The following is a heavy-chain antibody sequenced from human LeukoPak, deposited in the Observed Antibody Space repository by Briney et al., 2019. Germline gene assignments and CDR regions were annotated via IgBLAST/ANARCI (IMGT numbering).Heavy chain of an antibody. Sequence: GGSLRLSCTVSGSTFSSYWMNWVRQAPGKGLEWVANINPTGSGKYYVDSVKGRFTISRDNAKNSLHLDMNSLRVEDTAVYYCGRGDPDYWGQGALVTVFS. CDR3: GRGDPDY. CDR2: INPTGSGK. CDR1: GSTFSSYW. V-gene: IGHV3-7*01. J-gene: IGHJ4*02.